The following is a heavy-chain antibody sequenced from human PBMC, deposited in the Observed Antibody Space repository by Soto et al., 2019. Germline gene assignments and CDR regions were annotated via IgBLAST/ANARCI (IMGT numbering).Heavy chain of an antibody. CDR1: GFTFSNYY. CDR2: ISSSGGIM. CDR3: ARGGGYDRKDYYYYIDV. D-gene: IGHD5-12*01. Sequence: QVQLVESGGGLVKPGGSLRLSCEASGFTFSNYYMGWIRQAPGKGLEWVSHISSSGGIMFYADSVKGRFTISRDNAKKSMHLQMSSLRAEDTAVYYCARGGGYDRKDYYYYIDVWGKGTTVTVSS. J-gene: IGHJ6*03. V-gene: IGHV3-11*01.